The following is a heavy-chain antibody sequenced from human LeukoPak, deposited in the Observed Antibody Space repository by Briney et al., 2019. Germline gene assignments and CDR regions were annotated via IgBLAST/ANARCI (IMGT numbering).Heavy chain of an antibody. CDR1: GYTFTGHY. D-gene: IGHD3/OR15-3a*01. J-gene: IGHJ4*02. CDR2: INPNTSVT. Sequence: ASVKVSCKASGYTFTGHYVHWLRQPPGQGLEWMGWINPNTSVTNYAQKFQRRVTLTRDTSISTAYMELRWLRSDDTAIYYCASVDSGTAYLRYDYCGQGTLVTVSS. V-gene: IGHV1-2*02. CDR3: ASVDSGTAYLRYDY.